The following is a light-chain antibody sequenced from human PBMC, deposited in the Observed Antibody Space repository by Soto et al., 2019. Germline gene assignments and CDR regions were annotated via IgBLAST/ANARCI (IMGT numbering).Light chain of an antibody. CDR3: QQYDTSPRT. CDR1: QSISNW. Sequence: DIQMTQSPSTLSASVGDRVTITCRASQSISNWLAWYQQKPGKAPTLLIFKASTLESGVPSRFSGSGSGTEFTLNISSLQPDDFATYHCQQYDTSPRTFGQGTKVDIK. V-gene: IGKV1-5*03. J-gene: IGKJ1*01. CDR2: KAS.